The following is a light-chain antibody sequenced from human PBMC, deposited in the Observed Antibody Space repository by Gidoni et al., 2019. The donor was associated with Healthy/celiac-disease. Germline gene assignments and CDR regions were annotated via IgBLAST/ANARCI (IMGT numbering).Light chain of an antibody. CDR2: DAS. Sequence: DIQMTQSPSSLSASVGDRVTITCQASQDISNYLNWYQQKPGKAPKLLIYDASNLETGVPSRFSGSGSGKDFTFTIRSLQHEDIEKYYCQQGLTFGPXTKVDIK. J-gene: IGKJ3*01. CDR1: QDISNY. CDR3: QQGLT. V-gene: IGKV1-33*01.